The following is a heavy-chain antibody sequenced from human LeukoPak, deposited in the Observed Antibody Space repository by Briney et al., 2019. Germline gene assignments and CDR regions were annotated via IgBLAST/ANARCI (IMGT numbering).Heavy chain of an antibody. D-gene: IGHD3-3*01. Sequence: SETLSLTCTVSGGSISSSSYYWGWIRQPPGKGLEWIGSIYYSGSTYYNPSLKSRVTISVDTSKNQFSLKLSSVTAADTAVYYCARAGTYYDFWSGYPIFDYWGQGTLVTVSS. CDR2: IYYSGST. CDR1: GGSISSSSYY. CDR3: ARAGTYYDFWSGYPIFDY. J-gene: IGHJ4*02. V-gene: IGHV4-39*01.